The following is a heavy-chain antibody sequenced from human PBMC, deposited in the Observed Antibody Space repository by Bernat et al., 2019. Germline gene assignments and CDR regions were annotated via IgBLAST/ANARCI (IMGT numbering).Heavy chain of an antibody. Sequence: QVQLVESGGGVVQPVRSLRLSCAASGFTFSSYAMHWVRQAPGKGLEWVAVISYDGSNKYYADSVKGRFTISRDNSTNTLYRQMNSLRAEDTAVYYCARSTIASCFQSPCYYYGMDVWGQGTTVTVSS. V-gene: IGHV3-30-3*01. CDR2: ISYDGSNK. CDR1: GFTFSSYA. D-gene: IGHD2-2*01. CDR3: ARSTIASCFQSPCYYYGMDV. J-gene: IGHJ6*02.